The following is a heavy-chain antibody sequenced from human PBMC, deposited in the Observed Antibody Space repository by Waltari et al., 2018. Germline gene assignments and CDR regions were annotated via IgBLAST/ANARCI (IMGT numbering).Heavy chain of an antibody. V-gene: IGHV4-4*02. Sequence: QVQLQESGPGLVKPSGTLSLTCAVSGGSINSSNWWSWVRQPPGKGLEWIGEIYHSGTTNYNPSLKSRVTISVDKSKNYFSLKLSSVTAADTAVYYCARKRSSSWFPWYFDYWGQGTLVTVSS. J-gene: IGHJ4*02. CDR1: GGSINSSNW. CDR2: IYHSGTT. CDR3: ARKRSSSWFPWYFDY. D-gene: IGHD6-13*01.